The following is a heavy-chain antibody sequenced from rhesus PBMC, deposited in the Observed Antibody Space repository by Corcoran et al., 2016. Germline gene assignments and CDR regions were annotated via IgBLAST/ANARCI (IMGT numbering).Heavy chain of an antibody. D-gene: IGHD6-31*01. V-gene: IGHV4-76*01. Sequence: QVQLQELGPGVVKPSETLSLTCAVSGYSISSGYDWSWIRHPPGKGLEWIGFIYGSSGSTNYNPSLKNRVTISKDTSKNQFSLKLSSVTAADTAVYYCARRRIAAATYYFDYWGQGVLVTVSS. CDR1: GYSISSGYD. CDR2: IYGSSGST. CDR3: ARRRIAAATYYFDY. J-gene: IGHJ4*01.